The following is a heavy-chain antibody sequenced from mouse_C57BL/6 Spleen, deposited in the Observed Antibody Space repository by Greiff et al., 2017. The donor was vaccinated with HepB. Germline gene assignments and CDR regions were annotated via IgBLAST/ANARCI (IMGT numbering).Heavy chain of an antibody. Sequence: VQLQQSEAELVKPGASVKISCKASGYAFSSYWMNWVKQRPGKGLEWIGQIYPGDGDTNYNGKFKGKATLTADKSSSTAYMQLSSLTSEDSAVYFCARGGNYGSSSAWFAYWGQGTLVTVSA. CDR1: GYAFSSYW. CDR3: ARGGNYGSSSAWFAY. D-gene: IGHD1-1*01. J-gene: IGHJ3*01. V-gene: IGHV1-80*01. CDR2: IYPGDGDT.